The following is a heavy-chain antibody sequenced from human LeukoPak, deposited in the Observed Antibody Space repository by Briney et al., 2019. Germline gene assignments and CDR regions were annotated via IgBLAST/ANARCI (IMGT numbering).Heavy chain of an antibody. J-gene: IGHJ5*02. CDR2: IHYSGSP. CDR1: GGSISSGGYY. Sequence: SETLSLTCTVSGGSISSGGYYWSWIRQPPGKGLEWIAYIHYSGSPNYNPSLKSRVTISIDTSKNQFSLKLNSVTAADTAVYYCARHSNWNGGVDWFDPWGQGTQVTVSS. CDR3: ARHSNWNGGVDWFDP. V-gene: IGHV4-61*08. D-gene: IGHD1-20*01.